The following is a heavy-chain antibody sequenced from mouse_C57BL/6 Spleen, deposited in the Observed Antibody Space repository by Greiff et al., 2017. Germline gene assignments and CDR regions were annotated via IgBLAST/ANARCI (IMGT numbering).Heavy chain of an antibody. CDR3: ARTDYGSSCDYYAMDY. Sequence: EVKLVESGGGLVKPGGSLKLSCAASGFTFSDYGMHWVRQAPEKGLEWVAYISSGSSTIYYADTVKGRFTISRDNAKNTLFLQMTSLRSEDTAMYYCARTDYGSSCDYYAMDYWGQGTSVTVSS. CDR1: GFTFSDYG. CDR2: ISSGSSTI. J-gene: IGHJ4*01. D-gene: IGHD1-1*01. V-gene: IGHV5-17*01.